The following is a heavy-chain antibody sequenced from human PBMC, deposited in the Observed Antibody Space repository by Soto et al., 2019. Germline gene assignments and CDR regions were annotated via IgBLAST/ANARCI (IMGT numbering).Heavy chain of an antibody. D-gene: IGHD2-15*01. CDR1: GFTFSDYY. V-gene: IGHV3-11*01. CDR2: IGRTGTTK. Sequence: QVQLVESGGGLVKPGGSLRLSCAASGFTFSDYYMNWVRQAPGKGPEWISYIGRTGTTKYYADSVKGRFSIFRDNAKNSVSLQMNSLRADDTAVYYCARESDYSHFDYWGQGALVTVSS. J-gene: IGHJ4*02. CDR3: ARESDYSHFDY.